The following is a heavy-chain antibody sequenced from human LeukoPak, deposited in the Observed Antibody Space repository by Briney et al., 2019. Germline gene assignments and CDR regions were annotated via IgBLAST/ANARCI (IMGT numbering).Heavy chain of an antibody. CDR1: GFTFSSHW. D-gene: IGHD2/OR15-2a*01. V-gene: IGHV3-7*01. Sequence: GGSLRLSCTVSGFTFSSHWMSWVRQAPGKGLEWVANINPDGNDKQYVDSVKGRFTISRGNAKNSLYLQMNSLRAEDTAVYYCIPANRGPSPLSDYWGQGTLVTVSS. CDR2: INPDGNDK. CDR3: IPANRGPSPLSDY. J-gene: IGHJ4*02.